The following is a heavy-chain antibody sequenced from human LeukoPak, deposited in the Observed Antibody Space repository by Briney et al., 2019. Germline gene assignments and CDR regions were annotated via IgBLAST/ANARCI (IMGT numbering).Heavy chain of an antibody. J-gene: IGHJ6*03. CDR1: GYTFTEYY. CDR2: MNSNSGGT. V-gene: IGHV1-2*02. Sequence: ASVKVSCKASGYTFTEYYIHWVRQAPGQGLEWMGWMNSNSGGTYYAQNFQGRVTMTRDTSISTAYMELRSLRSDDTAVYYCARVHTYYYYMDVWGKGTTVTVSS. CDR3: ARVHTYYYYMDV.